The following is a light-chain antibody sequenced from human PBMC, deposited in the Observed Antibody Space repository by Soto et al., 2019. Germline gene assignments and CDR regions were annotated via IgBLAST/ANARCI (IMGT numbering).Light chain of an antibody. CDR1: SSDVGAYNY. CDR3: SSYTSSSTLYV. V-gene: IGLV2-14*01. J-gene: IGLJ1*01. CDR2: EVS. Sequence: QSALAQPASVSGSPGQSITISCTGTSSDVGAYNYVFWYQHQPGKAPKLMIYEVSNRPSGVSNRFSGSKSGNTASLTISGLQTEDEADYYCSSYTSSSTLYVFGTGTKVTV.